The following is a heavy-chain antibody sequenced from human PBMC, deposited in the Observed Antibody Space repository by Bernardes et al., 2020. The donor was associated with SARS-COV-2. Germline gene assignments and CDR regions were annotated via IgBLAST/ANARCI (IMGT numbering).Heavy chain of an antibody. D-gene: IGHD2-21*02. V-gene: IGHV3-23*01. Sequence: GGSLSLSCAASGFTFSNYALCWFRQPPGKGLEWISAVNSSGTTYYAYSVRGRFTAARDNSKNTLYLQMSSLRSEDAAVYYCARVVSGPHVGADAFAVWGRGTTVTVSS. CDR1: GFTFSNYA. CDR2: VNSSGTT. CDR3: ARVVSGPHVGADAFAV. J-gene: IGHJ3*01.